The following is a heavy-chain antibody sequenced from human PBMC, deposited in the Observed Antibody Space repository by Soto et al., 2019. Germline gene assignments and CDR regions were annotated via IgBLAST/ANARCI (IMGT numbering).Heavy chain of an antibody. CDR2: ISAYNGNT. Sequence: ASVKVSCKASGYTLTSYGISWVRQAPGQGLEWMGWISAYNGNTNYAQKLQGRVTMTTDTSTSTAYMELRSLRSDDTAVYYCARSTPDSYCSNGVCYTDDYWGQGTQASVS. CDR1: GYTLTSYG. CDR3: ARSTPDSYCSNGVCYTDDY. J-gene: IGHJ4*02. D-gene: IGHD2-8*01. V-gene: IGHV1-18*01.